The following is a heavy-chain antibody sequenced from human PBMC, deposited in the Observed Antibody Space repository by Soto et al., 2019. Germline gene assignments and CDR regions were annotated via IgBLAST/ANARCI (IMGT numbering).Heavy chain of an antibody. CDR1: GFTFYSSA. CDR2: ISGSGGST. J-gene: IGHJ2*01. Sequence: EVQLLESGGGLVQPGGSLRLSCAASGFTFYSSAMSWVRQAPGKGLEWVSDISGSGGSTSYAESVEGRFTISRDNSKNTLSLQMNSLRVEETAIYSCAKDLDHWYFDLWGRGTLVTVSS. V-gene: IGHV3-23*01. CDR3: AKDLDHWYFDL.